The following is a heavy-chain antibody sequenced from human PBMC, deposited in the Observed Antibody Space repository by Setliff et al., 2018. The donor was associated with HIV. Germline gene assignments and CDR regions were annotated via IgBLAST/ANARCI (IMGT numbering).Heavy chain of an antibody. CDR1: GGSINDQY. D-gene: IGHD3-16*01. J-gene: IGHJ6*02. V-gene: IGHV4-59*11. CDR2: IDYSGST. Sequence: SETLSLTCTVPGGSINDQYFSWIRQSPGKGLEWIGSIDYSGSTKYNPSLNSRGTISIDTSKNELSLKLTSVTAADTAVYYCARHNVITYGGLLFDYYYYGLDVWCHGTTVTVSS. CDR3: ARHNVITYGGLLFDYYYYGLDV.